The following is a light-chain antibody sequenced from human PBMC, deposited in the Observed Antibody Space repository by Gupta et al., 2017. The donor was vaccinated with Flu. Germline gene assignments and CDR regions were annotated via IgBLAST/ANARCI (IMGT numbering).Light chain of an antibody. J-gene: IGKJ2*01. V-gene: IGKV2-24*01. CDR1: GNTH. CDR3: MQGTQLPHT. CDR2: QTP. Sequence: GNTHLNWRQQRPGQPPRLLIYQTPTRFSGVPDRFSGSGTGTDFTLKSSRVEAEDVGIYYWMQGTQLPHTFGKGTKLEI.